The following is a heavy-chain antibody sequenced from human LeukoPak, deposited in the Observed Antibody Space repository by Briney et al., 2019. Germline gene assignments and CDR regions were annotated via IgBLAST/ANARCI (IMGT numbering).Heavy chain of an antibody. CDR2: ISSSSSYI. Sequence: PGGSLRLSCAASGFTLSKFGMQWVRQAPGKGLEWVSSISSSSSYIYYADSVKGRFTISRDSAKNSLYLQMNSLSAEDTAVYYCAREPIYYYDSSGYYYFDYWGQGTLVTVSS. J-gene: IGHJ4*02. CDR3: AREPIYYYDSSGYYYFDY. CDR1: GFTLSKFG. D-gene: IGHD3-22*01. V-gene: IGHV3-21*01.